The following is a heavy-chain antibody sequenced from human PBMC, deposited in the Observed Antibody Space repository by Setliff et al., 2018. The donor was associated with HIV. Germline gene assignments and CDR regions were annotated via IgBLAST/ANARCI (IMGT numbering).Heavy chain of an antibody. CDR2: IKEDGSEK. J-gene: IGHJ4*02. V-gene: IGHV3-7*03. CDR3: AKDLRLGELSFDY. CDR1: GFTFSSYW. D-gene: IGHD3-16*02. Sequence: GGSLRLSCAASGFTFSSYWMSWVRQAPGKGLEYVAIIKEDGSEKYYADSVKGRFTISRDNSKNTLYLQMNSLRAEDTAVYYCAKDLRLGELSFDYWGQGTLVTVSS.